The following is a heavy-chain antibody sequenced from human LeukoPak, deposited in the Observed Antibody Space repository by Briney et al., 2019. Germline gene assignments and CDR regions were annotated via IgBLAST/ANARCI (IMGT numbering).Heavy chain of an antibody. J-gene: IGHJ4*02. V-gene: IGHV3-30*04. D-gene: IGHD6-19*01. Sequence: GGSLSLSCAASGFTFSSYAMHWVRRAPGKGLEGVAVISYDGPNKNYADSVKGRFTISRDNSKNTLYLQMNSLRAEDTAVYYCARGVRIAVAGNIDYWGQGTLVTVSS. CDR3: ARGVRIAVAGNIDY. CDR1: GFTFSSYA. CDR2: ISYDGPNK.